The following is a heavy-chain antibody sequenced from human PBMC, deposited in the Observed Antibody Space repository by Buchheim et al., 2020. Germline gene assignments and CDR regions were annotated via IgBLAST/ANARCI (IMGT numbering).Heavy chain of an antibody. CDR1: GFTFSSYW. V-gene: IGHV3-7*03. J-gene: IGHJ2*01. CDR2: IKQDGSEK. Sequence: EAQLVESGGGLVQPGGSLRLSCAASGFTFSSYWMSWVRQAPGKGLEWVANIKQDGSEKYYVDSVKGRFTISRANFKNTLYLQMDSLRPEDTGIYYCAKDTASVVGFFNLWGRGTL. CDR3: AKDTASVVGFFNL. D-gene: IGHD2-15*01.